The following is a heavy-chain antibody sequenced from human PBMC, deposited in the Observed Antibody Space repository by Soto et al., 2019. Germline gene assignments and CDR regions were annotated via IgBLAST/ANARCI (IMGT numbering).Heavy chain of an antibody. CDR2: INPIGST. D-gene: IGHD4-17*01. J-gene: IGHJ4*02. Sequence: HLQQWDAGLLKPSETLSLTCAVYGGSFSGYYWSWIRQPPGKGLEWIGEINPIGSTSYTPSLKSRLTISVDTSKNYFSLMLTSATAADSAIYYCARGRDGGAAIWGQGILVTVSS. V-gene: IGHV4-34*01. CDR3: ARGRDGGAAI. CDR1: GGSFSGYY.